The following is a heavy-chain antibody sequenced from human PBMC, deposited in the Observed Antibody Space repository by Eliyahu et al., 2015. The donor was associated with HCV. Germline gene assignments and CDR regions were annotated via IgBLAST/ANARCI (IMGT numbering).Heavy chain of an antibody. V-gene: IGHV5-51*01. CDR3: ARQGGYDSSGYYYYYYGMDV. J-gene: IGHJ6*02. Sequence: EVQPVQSGAEVKKPGESLKISCXGSGYSFTSYXIGXXXQMPGKGLXWMGXIYPGDSDTRYSPSFQGQVTISADKSISTAYLQWSSLKASDTAMYYCARQGGYDSSGYYYYYYGMDVWGQGTTVTVSS. CDR1: GYSFTSYX. D-gene: IGHD3-22*01. CDR2: IYPGDSDT.